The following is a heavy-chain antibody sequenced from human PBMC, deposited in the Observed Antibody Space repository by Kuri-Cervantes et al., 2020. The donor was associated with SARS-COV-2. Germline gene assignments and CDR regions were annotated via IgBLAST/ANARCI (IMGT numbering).Heavy chain of an antibody. Sequence: GESLKISCAASGFTFSSYAMHWVRQAPGKGLEWVSLISWDGGSTYYADSVKGRFTIFRDNSKNTLYLQMNSLRAEDTAVYYCAKDQHGIVVVVAAIDYWGQGTLVTVSS. J-gene: IGHJ4*02. CDR1: GFTFSSYA. V-gene: IGHV3-NL1*01. D-gene: IGHD2-15*01. CDR3: AKDQHGIVVVVAAIDY. CDR2: ISWDGGST.